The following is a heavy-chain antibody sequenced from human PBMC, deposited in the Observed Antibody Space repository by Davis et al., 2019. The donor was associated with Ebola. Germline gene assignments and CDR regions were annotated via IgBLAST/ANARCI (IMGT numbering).Heavy chain of an antibody. J-gene: IGHJ5*02. CDR2: LYCDVDK. Sequence: SGPTPVKPTPTPTLTCTFSGFSLSTSGVGVGWIRQPPGKALEWLALLYCDVDKRYSPSLRSRLTISKDTSKNQVVLTMTNMDPLDTATYYCAHKAYGSLANWFGPWGQGTLVTVSS. D-gene: IGHD4-17*01. V-gene: IGHV2-5*02. CDR3: AHKAYGSLANWFGP. CDR1: GFSLSTSGVG.